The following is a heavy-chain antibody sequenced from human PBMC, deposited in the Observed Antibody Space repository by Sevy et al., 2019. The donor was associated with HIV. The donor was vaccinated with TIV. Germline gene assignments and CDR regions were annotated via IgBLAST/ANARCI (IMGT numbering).Heavy chain of an antibody. CDR1: GFTFTYAC. CDR3: STDPIILLLVTDGMDV. CDR2: IKSKADGGTI. Sequence: GGSLRLSCAASGFTFTYACMTWVRQAPGKGLEWLGRIKSKADGGTIDYAAPVKGRFTISRDDSKNTLYLQMNSLKTEDTGVSYCSTDPIILLLVTDGMDVWGRGTTVTVSS. D-gene: IGHD2-8*02. V-gene: IGHV3-15*01. J-gene: IGHJ6*02.